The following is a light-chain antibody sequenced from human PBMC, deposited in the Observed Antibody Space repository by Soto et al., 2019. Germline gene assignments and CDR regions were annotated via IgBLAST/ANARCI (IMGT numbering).Light chain of an antibody. CDR1: HSISSW. J-gene: IGKJ1*01. CDR2: DAS. Sequence: DIQMTQSPSTLSASVGDRVTITCRASHSISSWLAWYQQKPGKAPKLLIYDASSLESGVPSRFSGSVSGTDFPLTISLLQPDDFATYYCQQYNSYPWTFGQGTQVEIK. V-gene: IGKV1-5*01. CDR3: QQYNSYPWT.